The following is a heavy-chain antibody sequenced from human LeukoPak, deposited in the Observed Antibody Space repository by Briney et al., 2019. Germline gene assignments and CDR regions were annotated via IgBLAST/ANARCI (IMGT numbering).Heavy chain of an antibody. CDR2: IYSGGST. Sequence: GGSLRLSCAASGFTVSSNYMSWVRQAPGKGLEWVSVIYSGGSTYYADSAKGRFTISRDNSKNTLYLQMNSLRAEDTAVYYCAKDQYSYGYEESLDYWGQGTLVTVSS. CDR1: GFTVSSNY. J-gene: IGHJ4*02. V-gene: IGHV3-53*01. D-gene: IGHD5-18*01. CDR3: AKDQYSYGYEESLDY.